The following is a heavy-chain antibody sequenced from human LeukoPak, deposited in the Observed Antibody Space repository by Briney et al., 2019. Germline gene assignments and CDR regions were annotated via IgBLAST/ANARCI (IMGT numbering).Heavy chain of an antibody. J-gene: IGHJ4*02. D-gene: IGHD3-10*01. Sequence: GGSLRVSCAASGFTFSDYAVNWVRQSPGKGLEWVSSFSGSGDGSYYADSMKGRFTTSRDNSRNALYLQMNSLRAEDTALYYCARSRGGSSYSFDYWGQGTLVTVSS. CDR1: GFTFSDYA. V-gene: IGHV3-23*01. CDR2: FSGSGDGS. CDR3: ARSRGGSSYSFDY.